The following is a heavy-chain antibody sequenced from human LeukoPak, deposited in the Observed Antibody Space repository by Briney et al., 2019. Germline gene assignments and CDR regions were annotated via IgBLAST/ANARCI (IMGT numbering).Heavy chain of an antibody. V-gene: IGHV3-74*01. CDR3: VRGNDYGGPHY. CDR2: IDRDGSRI. D-gene: IGHD4-23*01. CDR1: GFTFDDYA. Sequence: GGSLRLSCAASGFTFDDYAMHWVRQAPGKGLEWVSRIDRDGSRINYADSVKGRFTISRDNGKNTLFLQMNSLRAEDAAVYYCVRGNDYGGPHYWGQGTLVTVSS. J-gene: IGHJ4*02.